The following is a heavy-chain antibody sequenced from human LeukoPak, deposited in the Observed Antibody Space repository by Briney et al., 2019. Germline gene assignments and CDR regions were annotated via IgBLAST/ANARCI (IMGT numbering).Heavy chain of an antibody. D-gene: IGHD5-24*01. CDR1: GGSISSSRYY. J-gene: IGHJ4*02. CDR2: IYYSEST. Sequence: SQTLSLTCTVSGGSISSSRYYWGWIRHPPGKGLEWIGNIYYSESTYYNPSLKSRVTISVDTSKNQFSLKLSSVTAADTAVYYCAKQRRDGYNYFDYWGQGTLVTVSS. CDR3: AKQRRDGYNYFDY. V-gene: IGHV4-39*01.